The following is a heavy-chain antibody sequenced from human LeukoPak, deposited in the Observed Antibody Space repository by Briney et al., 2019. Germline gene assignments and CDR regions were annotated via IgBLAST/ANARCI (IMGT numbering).Heavy chain of an antibody. J-gene: IGHJ5*02. V-gene: IGHV3-48*01. CDR2: ISISSSTV. CDR3: ARGPPLFDP. CDR1: GFTFSSYD. Sequence: GGSLRLSCIVSGFTFSSYDMSWIRQAPGKGLEWISYISISSSTVYYADSVKGRFTISRDNAKNSLYLQMNSLRAEDTAIYYCARGPPLFDPWGQGTLVTVSS.